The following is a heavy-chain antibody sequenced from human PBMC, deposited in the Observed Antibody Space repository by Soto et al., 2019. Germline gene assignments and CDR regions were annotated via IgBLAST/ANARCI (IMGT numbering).Heavy chain of an antibody. J-gene: IGHJ6*01. CDR1: GYTFTGYY. CDR2: INPNSGGT. Sequence: ASVKVSCKASGYTFTGYYMHWVRQAPGQGLEWMGWINPNSGGTNYAQKFQGWVTMTRDTSISTAYMELSRLRSDDTAVYYCARDRWGGRFRGYYYYYYGMDVWGQGTTANV. CDR3: ARDRWGGRFRGYYYYYYGMDV. D-gene: IGHD3-10*01. V-gene: IGHV1-2*04.